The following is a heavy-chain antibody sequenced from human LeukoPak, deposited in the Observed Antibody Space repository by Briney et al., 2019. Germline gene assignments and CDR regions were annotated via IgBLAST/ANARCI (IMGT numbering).Heavy chain of an antibody. J-gene: IGHJ3*02. D-gene: IGHD3-9*01. V-gene: IGHV3-30-3*01. CDR1: GFTFSSYA. Sequence: GRSLRLSCAASGFTFSSYAMHWARQAPGKGLEWVAVISYDGSNKYYADSVKGRFTISRDNSKNTLYLQMNSLRAEDTAVYYCARETYYDILTGYIGAFDIWGQGTMVTVSS. CDR3: ARETYYDILTGYIGAFDI. CDR2: ISYDGSNK.